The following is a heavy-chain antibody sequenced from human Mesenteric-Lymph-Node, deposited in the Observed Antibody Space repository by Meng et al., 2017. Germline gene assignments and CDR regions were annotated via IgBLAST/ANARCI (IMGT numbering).Heavy chain of an antibody. CDR1: GYTFTSYY. CDR2: INPSGGST. J-gene: IGHJ6*02. Sequence: ASVKVSCKASGYTFTSYYMHWVRQAPGQGLEWMGIINPSGGSTSYAQKFQGRVTMTRDTSTSTVYMELSRLRSDDTAVYYCARAAIVGATRYGMDVWGQGTTVTVSS. V-gene: IGHV1-46*01. CDR3: ARAAIVGATRYGMDV. D-gene: IGHD1-26*01.